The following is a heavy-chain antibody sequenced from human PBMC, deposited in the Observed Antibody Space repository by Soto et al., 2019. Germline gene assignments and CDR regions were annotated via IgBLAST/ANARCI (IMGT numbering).Heavy chain of an antibody. CDR2: INSDGSST. CDR1: GFTFSSYW. V-gene: IGHV3-74*01. CDR3: AAAAGTSDWFDP. J-gene: IGHJ5*02. Sequence: GSLRLSCAASGFTFSSYWMHWVRQAPGKGLVWVSRINSDGSSTSYADSVKGRFTISRDNAKNTLYLQMNSLRAEDTAVYYCAAAAGTSDWFDPWGQGTLVTVSS. D-gene: IGHD6-13*01.